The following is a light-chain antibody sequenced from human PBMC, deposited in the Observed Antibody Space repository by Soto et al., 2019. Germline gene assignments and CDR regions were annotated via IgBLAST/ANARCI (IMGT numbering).Light chain of an antibody. CDR1: QSIITW. J-gene: IGKJ1*01. V-gene: IGKV1-5*03. CDR2: KAS. Sequence: DIQLTQSPSTLSASVGDRVTVTCRASQSIITWLAWYQQKPGKAPKLLIYKASTLQSGVPSRFSGSGSGTEFTLTINNLQPDDSATYYCQQDHVFSWTFGQGTKVEIE. CDR3: QQDHVFSWT.